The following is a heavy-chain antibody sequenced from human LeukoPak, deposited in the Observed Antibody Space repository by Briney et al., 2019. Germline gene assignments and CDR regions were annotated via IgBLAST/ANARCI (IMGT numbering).Heavy chain of an antibody. CDR1: GFTFRTTG. D-gene: IGHD3-10*01. V-gene: IGHV3-30*04. CDR2: MSSDGIKT. Sequence: PGRSLRLSCATSGFTFRTTGVHWVRQAPGKGLEWVALMSSDGIKTYYADSVKGRFTVSRDSSKDILYLQMNSLRDDDTAMYYCAKDHAGSGRAFEYWGQGTRVTVSS. CDR3: AKDHAGSGRAFEY. J-gene: IGHJ4*02.